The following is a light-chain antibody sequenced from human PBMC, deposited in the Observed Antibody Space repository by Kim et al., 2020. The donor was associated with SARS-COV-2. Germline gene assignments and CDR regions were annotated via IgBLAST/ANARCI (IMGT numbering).Light chain of an antibody. V-gene: IGLV2-14*03. Sequence: GQSITISYTGTSRDVGAYTYVSWYQQHTHKHLKLMIYDVPKRPSGVSNPFSGSKSGNPASLTISGLQAEDEADYYCASYTTRSNWVFGGGTKLTVL. CDR1: SRDVGAYTY. CDR2: DVP. J-gene: IGLJ3*02. CDR3: ASYTTRSNWV.